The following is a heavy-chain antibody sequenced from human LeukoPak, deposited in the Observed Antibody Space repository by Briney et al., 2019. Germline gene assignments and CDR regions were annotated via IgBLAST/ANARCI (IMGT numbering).Heavy chain of an antibody. J-gene: IGHJ4*02. D-gene: IGHD4-11*01. CDR3: ARESDDYSNYAFIDY. Sequence: EPGGSLRLSCAASGFTFSSYSMNWVRQAPGKGLEWVSSISSSSSYIYYADSVKGRFTISRDNAKNSLYLQMNSLRDEDTAVYYCARESDDYSNYAFIDYWGQGTLVTVSS. CDR2: ISSSSSYI. V-gene: IGHV3-21*01. CDR1: GFTFSSYS.